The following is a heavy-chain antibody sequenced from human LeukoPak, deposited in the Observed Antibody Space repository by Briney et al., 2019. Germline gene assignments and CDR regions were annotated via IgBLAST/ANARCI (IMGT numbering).Heavy chain of an antibody. CDR1: GYSFTSYW. V-gene: IGHV5-51*01. D-gene: IGHD2-2*01. J-gene: IGHJ3*02. Sequence: GESLKISCKGSGYSFTSYWIGWVRQMPGKGLEWMGIIYPGDSDTRYSPSFQGQVTISADKSISTAYLQWSSLKASDTPMYYCATHMPHTYCSSTSCFAFDIWGQGTMVTVSS. CDR2: IYPGDSDT. CDR3: ATHMPHTYCSSTSCFAFDI.